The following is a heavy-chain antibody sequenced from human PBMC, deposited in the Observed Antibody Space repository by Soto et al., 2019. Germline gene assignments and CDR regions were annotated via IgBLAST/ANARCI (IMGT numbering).Heavy chain of an antibody. D-gene: IGHD3-16*02. V-gene: IGHV1-69*02. CDR3: AGHMITFGGVVD. Sequence: QVQLVQSGAEVKKPGSSVKVSCQASGGTFSSYTISWVRQAPGQGLEWMGRIIPILGIANYAQKFQGRVTITADKSTSTAYMELSSLRSEDTAVYYCAGHMITFGGVVDWGQGTLVTVSS. CDR2: IIPILGIA. J-gene: IGHJ4*02. CDR1: GGTFSSYT.